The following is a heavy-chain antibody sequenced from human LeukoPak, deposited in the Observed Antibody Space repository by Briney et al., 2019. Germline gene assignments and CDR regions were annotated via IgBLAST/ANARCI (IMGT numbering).Heavy chain of an antibody. CDR2: ISSSSSYI. D-gene: IGHD2-2*01. CDR1: GFTFSSYS. V-gene: IGHV3-21*01. Sequence: PGGSLRLSCAASGFTFSSYSMNWVRQAPGKGLEWVSFISSSSSYIYYADSVKGRFTISRDNAKNSLYLQMNSLRAEDTAVYYCASRAGYCSSTSCYSGYWGQGTLVTVSS. J-gene: IGHJ4*02. CDR3: ASRAGYCSSTSCYSGY.